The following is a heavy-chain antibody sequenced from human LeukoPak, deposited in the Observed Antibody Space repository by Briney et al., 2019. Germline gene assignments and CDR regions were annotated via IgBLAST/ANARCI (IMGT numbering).Heavy chain of an antibody. CDR1: GYTFTSYG. D-gene: IGHD6-13*01. J-gene: IGHJ6*03. Sequence: ASVKASCKASGYTFTSYGISWVRQAPGQGLEWMGWISAYNGNTNYAQKLQGRVTMTTDTSTSTAYMELRSLRSDDTAVYYCARDRQQQLVLGYYYYMDVWGKGTTVTISS. V-gene: IGHV1-18*01. CDR3: ARDRQQQLVLGYYYYMDV. CDR2: ISAYNGNT.